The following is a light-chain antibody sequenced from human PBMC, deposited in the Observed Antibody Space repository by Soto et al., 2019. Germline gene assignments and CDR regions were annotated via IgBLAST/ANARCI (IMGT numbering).Light chain of an antibody. CDR2: GPS. Sequence: EIVMTKSPATLSVSPGARATLSCRASQIVSSNLAWYQQKTGQAPKLLIYGPSTRATGIPARFSGSGSWTKLTLTISSLQSEDFSVYYCQQYNNCPPLTFGGGTKVEIK. CDR3: QQYNNCPPLT. J-gene: IGKJ4*01. V-gene: IGKV3-15*01. CDR1: QIVSSN.